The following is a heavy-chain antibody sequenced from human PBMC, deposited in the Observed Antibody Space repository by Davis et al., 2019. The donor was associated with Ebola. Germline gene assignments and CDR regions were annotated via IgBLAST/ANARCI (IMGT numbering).Heavy chain of an antibody. V-gene: IGHV3-30-3*02. CDR3: AKDYFDY. CDR2: ISYDGSNK. Sequence: GKSLKISCAASGFTFSSYAMHWVRQAPGKGLEWVAVISYDGSNKYYADSVKGRFTISRDNSKNTLYLQMNSLRAEDTAVYYCAKDYFDYWGQGTLVTISS. J-gene: IGHJ4*02. CDR1: GFTFSSYA.